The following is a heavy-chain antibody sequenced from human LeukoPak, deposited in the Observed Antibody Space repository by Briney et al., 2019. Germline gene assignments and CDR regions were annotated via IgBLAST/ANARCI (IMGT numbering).Heavy chain of an antibody. D-gene: IGHD3-10*01. CDR3: ASDYGSGSYRFDF. CDR1: GGSLISYS. Sequence: SETLSLTCTVSGGSLISYSWSWIRQPPGKGLEWIGYIYYSGRTVYNPSLKSRVAISLDTSKNQFSLKLSSVTAADTAVYYCASDYGSGSYRFDFWGQGTLVSVSS. V-gene: IGHV4-59*01. CDR2: IYYSGRT. J-gene: IGHJ4*02.